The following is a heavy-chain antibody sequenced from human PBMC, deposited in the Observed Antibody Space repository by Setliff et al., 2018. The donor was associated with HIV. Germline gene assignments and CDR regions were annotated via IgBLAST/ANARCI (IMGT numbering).Heavy chain of an antibody. Sequence: GGSLRLSCAASGFSFSSYTMNWVRQAPGKGLEWVSSISYGSMYIYYSDSVKGRFTISRDDAENSLFLQLDNLKDEDTAVYYCSRSQGIGNYYMDGWGTGTTVTVSS. D-gene: IGHD2-15*01. J-gene: IGHJ6*03. V-gene: IGHV3-21*01. CDR3: SRSQGIGNYYMDG. CDR1: GFSFSSYT. CDR2: ISYGSMYI.